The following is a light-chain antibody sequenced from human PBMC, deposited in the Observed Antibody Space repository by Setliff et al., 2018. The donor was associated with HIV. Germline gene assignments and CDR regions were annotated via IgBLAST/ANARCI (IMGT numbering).Light chain of an antibody. CDR2: EVS. CDR1: SSDVGNYNY. Sequence: QSVLAQPASVSGSPGQSITISCTGTSSDVGNYNYVSWYQHHPGKAPKLMIYEVSHRPSGVSNRFSGPKSGNTASLTISGLQAEDEADYYCSSYTSSNTLYFYVFGTGTKVTVL. J-gene: IGLJ1*01. V-gene: IGLV2-14*01. CDR3: SSYTSSNTLYFYV.